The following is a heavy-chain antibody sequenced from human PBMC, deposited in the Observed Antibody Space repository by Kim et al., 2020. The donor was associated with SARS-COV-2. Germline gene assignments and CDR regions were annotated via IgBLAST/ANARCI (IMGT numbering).Heavy chain of an antibody. D-gene: IGHD1-1*01. CDR2: INPNSGGT. Sequence: ASVKVSCKASGYTFTSYYMHWVRQAPGQGLEWMGRINPNSGGTNYAQKFQGRVTMTRDTSISTAYMELSRLRSDDTAVYYCARGELEDNVGPDYWGQGTLVTVSS. V-gene: IGHV1-2*06. CDR1: GYTFTSYY. CDR3: ARGELEDNVGPDY. J-gene: IGHJ4*02.